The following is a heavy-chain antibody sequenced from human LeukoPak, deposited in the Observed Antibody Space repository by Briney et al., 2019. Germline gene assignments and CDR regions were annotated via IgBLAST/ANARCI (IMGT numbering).Heavy chain of an antibody. CDR1: GGPISTPY. Sequence: PAETLSLTCTVSGGPISTPYWGWIRQPPGEGLEWIGYLDHSGTTNCNPSLRSRVTISVDTSKNRFSLKLTSVTAADTAVYYCARLYCYAGSCYAGLDHWGQGTLVTVSS. D-gene: IGHD3-22*01. J-gene: IGHJ4*02. CDR3: ARLYCYAGSCYAGLDH. CDR2: LDHSGTT. V-gene: IGHV4-59*08.